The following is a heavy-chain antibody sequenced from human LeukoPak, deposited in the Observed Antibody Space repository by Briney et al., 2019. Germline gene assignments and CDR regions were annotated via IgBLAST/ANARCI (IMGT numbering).Heavy chain of an antibody. J-gene: IGHJ4*02. CDR2: IYYSRST. CDR3: ARDSYCSHTSCYAGDYFDY. V-gene: IGHV4-39*07. CDR1: VGSISSSSYY. Sequence: SETLSLTCTVSVGSISSSSYYWGSIRQPPGKGLEWIGSIYYSRSTYYNPSLKSRFAISVDTSKNQFSLKLSSVTAADTAVSYCARDSYCSHTSCYAGDYFDYWGQGTLVTVSS. D-gene: IGHD2-2*01.